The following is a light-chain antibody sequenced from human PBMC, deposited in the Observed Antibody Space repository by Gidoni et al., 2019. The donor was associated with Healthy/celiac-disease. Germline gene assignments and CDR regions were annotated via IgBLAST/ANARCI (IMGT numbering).Light chain of an antibody. CDR2: GNS. Sequence: QSVLTQPPSVSGAPGQRVTISCTGSSSNIGAGYDVHWYQQLPGTAPKVLIYGNSNRPSVFPDRFAGSKSGTSATLAITGLQAEDEADYYCQSDDSSLSGSVFGGGTKLTVL. CDR1: SSNIGAGYD. V-gene: IGLV1-40*01. J-gene: IGLJ3*02. CDR3: QSDDSSLSGSV.